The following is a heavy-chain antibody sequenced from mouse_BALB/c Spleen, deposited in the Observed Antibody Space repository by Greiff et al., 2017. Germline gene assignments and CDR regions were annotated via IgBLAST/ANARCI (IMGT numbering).Heavy chain of an antibody. D-gene: IGHD1-1*01. CDR3: ATGPTEVYFDY. Sequence: EVQLQESGPELVKPGASVKMSCKASGYTFTSYVMHWVKQKPGQGLEWIGYINPYNDGTKYNEKFKGKATLTSDKSSSTAYMELSSLTSEDSAVYYCATGPTEVYFDYWGQGTTLTVSS. V-gene: IGHV1-14*01. CDR2: INPYNDGT. J-gene: IGHJ2*01. CDR1: GYTFTSYV.